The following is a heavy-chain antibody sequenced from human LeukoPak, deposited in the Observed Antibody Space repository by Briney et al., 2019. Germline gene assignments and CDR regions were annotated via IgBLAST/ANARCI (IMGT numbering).Heavy chain of an antibody. CDR1: GFTFSSYG. Sequence: PGGSLRLSCAASGFTFSSYGMHWVRQAPGKGLEWVAFIRYDGSNKYYADSVKGRFTISRDNSKNTLYLQMNSLRAEDTAVYYCAKDGNIVERPTADYWGQGTLVTVSS. J-gene: IGHJ4*02. CDR3: AKDGNIVERPTADY. CDR2: IRYDGSNK. V-gene: IGHV3-30*02. D-gene: IGHD2-15*01.